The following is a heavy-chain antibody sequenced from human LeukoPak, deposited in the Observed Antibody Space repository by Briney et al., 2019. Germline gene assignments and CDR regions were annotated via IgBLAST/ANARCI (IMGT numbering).Heavy chain of an antibody. CDR3: ARRGCSSTSCYGFDY. J-gene: IGHJ4*02. V-gene: IGHV3-30*04. CDR1: GFTFSSYA. CDR2: ISYDGSNK. D-gene: IGHD2-2*01. Sequence: GGSLRLSCAASGFTFSSYAMHWVRQAPGKGLEWVAVISYDGSNKYYADSVKGRFTISRDNSKNTLYLQMNSLRAEDTAVYYCARRGCSSTSCYGFDYWGQGTLVTVSS.